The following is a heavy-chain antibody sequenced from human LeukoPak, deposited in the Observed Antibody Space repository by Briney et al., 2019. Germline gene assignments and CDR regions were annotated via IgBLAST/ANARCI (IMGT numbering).Heavy chain of an antibody. J-gene: IGHJ3*02. CDR2: INPNSGGT. CDR3: ATDRGHLMGRFDI. CDR1: GYTFTGYY. D-gene: IGHD3-10*01. Sequence: ASVKVSCKASGYTFTGYYMHWVRQAPGQGLEWMGWINPNSGGTNYAQKFQGRVTMTRDTSISTAYMELSSLRSEDTAVYYCATDRGHLMGRFDIWGQGTMVTVSS. V-gene: IGHV1-2*02.